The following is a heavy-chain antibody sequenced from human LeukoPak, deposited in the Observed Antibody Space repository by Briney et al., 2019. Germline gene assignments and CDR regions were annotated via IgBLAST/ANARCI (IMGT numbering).Heavy chain of an antibody. V-gene: IGHV4-4*02. CDR2: IYHSGST. J-gene: IGHJ6*03. Sequence: KASETLSLTCAVSGTSITSNNWWSWVRQPPGKGLEWIGEIYHSGSTNYNPSLKSRVTISVDTSKNQFSLKLSSVTAADTAVYYCARVRIYYYYYYMDVWGKGTTLTISS. CDR3: ARVRIYYYYYYMDV. CDR1: GTSITSNNW. D-gene: IGHD2-15*01.